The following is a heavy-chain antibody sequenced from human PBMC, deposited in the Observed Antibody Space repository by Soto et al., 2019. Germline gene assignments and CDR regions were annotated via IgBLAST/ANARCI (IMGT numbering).Heavy chain of an antibody. V-gene: IGHV1-3*01. CDR2: INADNGNT. D-gene: IGHD4-17*01. Sequence: QVQLVQSGAEXXXXXXXVKVSCKASGYTXXXSVMHWVRXAPXXXLGWMGWINADNGNTKYSQKFQGRVTMTWDTSASTAYMELSSLRSEDTAIYYCASEIDATTATSLDYWGQGTLVTVSS. J-gene: IGHJ4*02. CDR3: ASEIDATTATSLDY. CDR1: GYTXXXSV.